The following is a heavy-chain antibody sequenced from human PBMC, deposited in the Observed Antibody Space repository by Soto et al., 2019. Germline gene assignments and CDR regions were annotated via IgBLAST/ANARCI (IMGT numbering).Heavy chain of an antibody. CDR2: IYYSGST. CDR1: GGSISSGDYY. Sequence: PSETLSLTCTVSGGSISSGDYYWSWIRQPPGKGLEWIGYIYYSGSTYYNPSLKSRVTISVDTSKNQFSLKLSSVTAADTAVYYCARAIPSRLWFGDLRGNWFDPWGQGTLVTVSS. J-gene: IGHJ5*02. D-gene: IGHD3-10*01. V-gene: IGHV4-30-4*01. CDR3: ARAIPSRLWFGDLRGNWFDP.